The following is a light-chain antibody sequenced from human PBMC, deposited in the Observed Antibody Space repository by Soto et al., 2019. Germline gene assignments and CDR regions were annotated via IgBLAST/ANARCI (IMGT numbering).Light chain of an antibody. J-gene: IGLJ2*01. CDR1: NSDVGGYNY. CDR2: EVS. V-gene: IGLV2-14*01. Sequence: QSALTQPASVSGSPGQSITISCTGTNSDVGGYNYVSWYQQHPGTAPKLMIYEVSNRPSGVSNRFSGSKSGNTASLTISGLQTEDEADYYCSSYTSSSTLVVFGGGTKLTVL. CDR3: SSYTSSSTLVV.